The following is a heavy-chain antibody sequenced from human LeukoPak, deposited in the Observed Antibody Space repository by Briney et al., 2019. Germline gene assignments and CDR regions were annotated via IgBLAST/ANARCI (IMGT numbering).Heavy chain of an antibody. Sequence: SETLSLTCTVSGGSISSYYWSWIRPPPGKGLEWIGYIYYSGSTNYNPCLKSRVTISVDTSKDQFSLKLSSVTAADTAVYYCARDTVVTPFDYWGQGTLVTVSS. CDR1: GGSISSYY. CDR3: ARDTVVTPFDY. D-gene: IGHD3-22*01. V-gene: IGHV4-59*01. J-gene: IGHJ4*02. CDR2: IYYSGST.